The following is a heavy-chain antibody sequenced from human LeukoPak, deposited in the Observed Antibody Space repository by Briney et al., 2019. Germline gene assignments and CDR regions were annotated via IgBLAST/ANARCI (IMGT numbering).Heavy chain of an antibody. J-gene: IGHJ1*01. D-gene: IGHD3-10*01. CDR3: ATGFSYYYGSGSYIEH. CDR2: FDPEDGET. Sequence: ASVKVSCKVSGYTLTELSMHWVRQAPGKELEWMGGFDPEDGETIYAQKFQGRVTMTEDTSTDTAYMELSSLRSEDTAVYYCATGFSYYYGSGSYIEHWGQGTLVTVSS. CDR1: GYTLTELS. V-gene: IGHV1-24*01.